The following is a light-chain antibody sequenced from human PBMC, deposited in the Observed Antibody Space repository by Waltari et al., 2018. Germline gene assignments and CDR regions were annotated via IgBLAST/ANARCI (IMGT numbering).Light chain of an antibody. V-gene: IGKV1-NL1*01. J-gene: IGKJ1*01. CDR3: QQYYNTPWT. CDR1: QGIANS. Sequence: DIQMTQSPSSLSASVGDRVTITCRASQGIANSLAWYQQKLGQAPKLLLYAASRLESCVPSRYSGSGSGTDYTLTISSLQPEDFATYYCQQYYNTPWTFGQGTKVEIK. CDR2: AAS.